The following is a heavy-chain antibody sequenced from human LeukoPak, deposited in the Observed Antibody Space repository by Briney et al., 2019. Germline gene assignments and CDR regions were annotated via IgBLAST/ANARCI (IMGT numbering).Heavy chain of an antibody. CDR3: TNSGERWYFTYPDY. CDR2: ISGSGGST. J-gene: IGHJ4*02. V-gene: IGHV3-23*01. Sequence: PPGGSLRLSCAASGFTFSSYAMSWVRQAPGKGLEWVSAISGSGGSTYYADSVKGRFTISRDNSKNTLYLQMNSLRAEDTAVYYCTNSGERWYFTYPDYWGQGTLVTVSS. D-gene: IGHD2-15*01. CDR1: GFTFSSYA.